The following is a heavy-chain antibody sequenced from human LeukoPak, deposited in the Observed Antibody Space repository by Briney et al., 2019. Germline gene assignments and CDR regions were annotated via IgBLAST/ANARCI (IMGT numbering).Heavy chain of an antibody. CDR1: GFTFSSYA. V-gene: IGHV3-30-3*01. J-gene: IGHJ4*02. CDR2: ISYDGSNK. D-gene: IGHD3-3*01. Sequence: GGSLRLSCAASGFTFSSYAMHWVRQAPGKGLEWVAVISYDGSNKYYAGSVKGRFTISRDNSKNTLYLQMNSLRAEDTAVYYCARDEMVIMYYFDYWGQGTLVTVSS. CDR3: ARDEMVIMYYFDY.